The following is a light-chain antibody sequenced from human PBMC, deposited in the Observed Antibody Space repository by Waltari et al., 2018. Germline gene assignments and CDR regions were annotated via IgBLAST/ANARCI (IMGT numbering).Light chain of an antibody. V-gene: IGKV1-5*03. CDR3: QQYNSYPIT. CDR2: KAS. J-gene: IGKJ5*01. CDR1: QSISSW. Sequence: TCRASQSISSWLAWYQQKPVKAPKLLIYKASSLESGVPSRFSGSGSGTEFTLTISSLQPDDFATYYCQQYNSYPITFGQGTRLEIK.